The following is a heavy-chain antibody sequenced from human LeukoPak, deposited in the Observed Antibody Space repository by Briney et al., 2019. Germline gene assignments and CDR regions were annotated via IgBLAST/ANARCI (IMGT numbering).Heavy chain of an antibody. V-gene: IGHV4-39*07. D-gene: IGHD1-26*01. CDR1: GGSISTSTYY. CDR2: FYYGGGT. CDR3: AKDRGVGPTTPGYFDC. Sequence: SETLSLTCTVSGGSISTSTYYWAWIRQPPGKGLEWIGTFYYGGGTFYNPSLKSRVTISVDTSKNQFSLKLSSVTAADTAVYYCAKDRGVGPTTPGYFDCWGQGTLVTVSS. J-gene: IGHJ4*02.